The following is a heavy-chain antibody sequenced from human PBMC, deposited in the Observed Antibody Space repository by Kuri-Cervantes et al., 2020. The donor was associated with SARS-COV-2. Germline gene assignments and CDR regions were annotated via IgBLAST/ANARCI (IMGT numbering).Heavy chain of an antibody. Sequence: SVKVSCKASGGTFSTDGITWVRQAPGQGLEWTGTIIPVLGTTTYSQKFQGRVTITADKSTSTAYIELSSLTSEDTAVYYCARVAAAAGPAGEYSFDMDVWGKGTTVTVSS. V-gene: IGHV1-69*04. J-gene: IGHJ6*03. D-gene: IGHD6-13*01. CDR3: ARVAAAAGPAGEYSFDMDV. CDR1: GGTFSTDG. CDR2: IIPVLGTT.